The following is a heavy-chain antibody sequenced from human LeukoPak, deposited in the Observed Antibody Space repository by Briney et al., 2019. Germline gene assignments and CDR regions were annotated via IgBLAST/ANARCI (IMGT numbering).Heavy chain of an antibody. J-gene: IGHJ5*02. CDR3: ARDHYDFWSGYSGVNWFDP. V-gene: IGHV3-66*02. D-gene: IGHD3-3*01. CDR2: IYSGGST. Sequence: PGGSLRLSCAASGFTFSSNYMSWVRQAPGKGLEWVSVIYSGGSTYYADSVKGRFTISRDNSKNTLYLQMNSLRAEDTVVYYCARDHYDFWSGYSGVNWFDPWGQGTLVTVSS. CDR1: GFTFSSNY.